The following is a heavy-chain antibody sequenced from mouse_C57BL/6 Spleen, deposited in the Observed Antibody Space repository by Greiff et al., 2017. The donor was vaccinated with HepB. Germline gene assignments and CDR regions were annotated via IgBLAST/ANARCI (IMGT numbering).Heavy chain of an antibody. J-gene: IGHJ4*01. D-gene: IGHD2-3*01. CDR1: GYAFSSSW. V-gene: IGHV1-82*01. CDR2: IYPGDGDT. Sequence: VHLVESGPELVKPGASVKISCKASGYAFSSSWMNWVKQRPGKGLEWIGRIYPGDGDTNYNGKFKGKATLTADKSSSTAYMQLSSLTSEDSAVYFCARWGDGDAMDYWGQGTSVTVSS. CDR3: ARWGDGDAMDY.